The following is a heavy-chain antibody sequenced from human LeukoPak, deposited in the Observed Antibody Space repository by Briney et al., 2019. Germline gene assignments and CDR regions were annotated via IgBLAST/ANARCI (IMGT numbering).Heavy chain of an antibody. Sequence: GASVKVSCKASGYTFTSYGISWVRQAPGQGLEWMGWISAYNGNTNSAQKFQGRVTMTIDTSTSTAYMELRSLRSDDTAVYYCATTRVTTVTTGFDAFDIWGQGTMVTVSS. CDR2: ISAYNGNT. J-gene: IGHJ3*02. CDR3: ATTRVTTVTTGFDAFDI. D-gene: IGHD4-17*01. CDR1: GYTFTSYG. V-gene: IGHV1-18*01.